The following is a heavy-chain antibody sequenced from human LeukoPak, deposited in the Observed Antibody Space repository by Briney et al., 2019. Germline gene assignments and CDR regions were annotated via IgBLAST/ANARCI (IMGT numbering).Heavy chain of an antibody. CDR2: IYTSGST. V-gene: IGHV4-4*07. Sequence: NPSETLSLTCTVSGGSISSYYWSWIRQPAGKGLEWIGRIYTSGSTNYNPSLKSRVTMSVDTSKNQFSLKLSSVTAADTAVYYCARDLRSGYDLSWFDPWRQGTLVTVSS. J-gene: IGHJ5*02. CDR3: ARDLRSGYDLSWFDP. CDR1: GGSISSYY. D-gene: IGHD5-12*01.